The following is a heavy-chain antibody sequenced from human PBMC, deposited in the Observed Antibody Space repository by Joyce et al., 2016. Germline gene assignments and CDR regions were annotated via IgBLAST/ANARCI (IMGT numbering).Heavy chain of an antibody. CDR2: IVPRYSYT. Sequence: EVQLVQSGAEVKKPGESLRISCKGSGSSFTSHWSSWVRQMPGKGLEWMGRIVPRYSYTDYSPSFEGHVTISVYKTISAAYLQWRSLRASDTAIYYCARHVTVWFDPWGQGTLVTVSS. CDR3: ARHVTVWFDP. J-gene: IGHJ5*02. CDR1: GSSFTSHW. V-gene: IGHV5-10-1*03. D-gene: IGHD3-10*02.